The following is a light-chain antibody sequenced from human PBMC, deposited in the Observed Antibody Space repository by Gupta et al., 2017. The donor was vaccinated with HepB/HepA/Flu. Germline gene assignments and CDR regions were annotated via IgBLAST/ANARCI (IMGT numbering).Light chain of an antibody. J-gene: IGKJ1*01. Sequence: DIVMTQSPDSLAVSLGRRDTLNCKSSQSVLYSSDNKNYLAWYQKKPGQPPKLLIYWASTRESGVPDRFSGSGSGTDFTLTISSLQAEDVAVYYCQQYYRSPRTFGQGTKVEIK. CDR1: QSVLYSSDNKNY. V-gene: IGKV4-1*01. CDR3: QQYYRSPRT. CDR2: WAS.